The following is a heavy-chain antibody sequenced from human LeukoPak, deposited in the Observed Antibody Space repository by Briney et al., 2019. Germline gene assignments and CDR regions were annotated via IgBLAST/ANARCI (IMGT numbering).Heavy chain of an antibody. D-gene: IGHD1-26*01. CDR2: FDPEDGET. Sequence: ASVKVSCKVSGYTLTELSMHWVRQAPGKGLEWMGGFDPEDGETIYAQKFQGRVTMTEDTSTDTAYMELSSLRSGDTAVYYCATVYLRWELLRGFDYWGQGTLVTVPS. CDR3: ATVYLRWELLRGFDY. V-gene: IGHV1-24*01. CDR1: GYTLTELS. J-gene: IGHJ4*02.